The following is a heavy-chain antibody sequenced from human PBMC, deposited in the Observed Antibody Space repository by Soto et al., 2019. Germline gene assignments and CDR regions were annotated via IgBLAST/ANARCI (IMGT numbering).Heavy chain of an antibody. CDR3: AADRAIFGVVIKQDAFDI. CDR1: GFTFTSSA. V-gene: IGHV1-58*01. J-gene: IGHJ3*02. Sequence: SVKVSCKASGFTFTSSAVQWVRQARGQRLEWIGWIVVGSGNTNYAQKFQERVTITRDMSTSTAYMELSSLRSEDTAVYYCAADRAIFGVVIKQDAFDIWGQGTMVTVSS. CDR2: IVVGSGNT. D-gene: IGHD3-3*01.